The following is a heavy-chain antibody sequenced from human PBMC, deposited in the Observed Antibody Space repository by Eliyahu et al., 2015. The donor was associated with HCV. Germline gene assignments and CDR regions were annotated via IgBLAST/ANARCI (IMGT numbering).Heavy chain of an antibody. CDR1: GFXFSSYW. D-gene: IGHD3-3*01. Sequence: EVQLVESGGGLVQPGGSLRLXCAASGFXFSSYWXNWVRQAPGKGLEWVANIAQHGRENYYVDSVKGRFTISRDNAKDTLYLQMNTLRAEDTAVYYCARGGSWSGYYPLDYWGQGTLVTVSS. V-gene: IGHV3-7*03. CDR3: ARGGSWSGYYPLDY. J-gene: IGHJ4*02. CDR2: IAQHGREN.